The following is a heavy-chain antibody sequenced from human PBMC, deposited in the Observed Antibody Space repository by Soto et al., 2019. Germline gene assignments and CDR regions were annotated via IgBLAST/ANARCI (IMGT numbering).Heavy chain of an antibody. CDR1: GFTFSSYS. V-gene: IGHV3-21*01. Sequence: EVQLVESGGGLVKPGGSLRLSCSASGFTFSSYSMNWVRQARGKGLEWVSSISSSSTYIYYADSVKGRFTISRDNAKNSLYLQMNSLRAEDTAVYYCARDSCSSTSCYDYWGQGTLVTVSS. CDR2: ISSSSTYI. CDR3: ARDSCSSTSCYDY. D-gene: IGHD2-2*01. J-gene: IGHJ4*02.